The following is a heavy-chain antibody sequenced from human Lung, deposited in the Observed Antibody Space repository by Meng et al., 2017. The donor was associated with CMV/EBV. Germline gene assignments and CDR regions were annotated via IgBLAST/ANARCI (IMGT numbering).Heavy chain of an antibody. J-gene: IGHJ5*01. CDR2: ISYDGTT. CDR3: AGLLPSGKYVHHWFDP. CDR1: GGVINVYY. D-gene: IGHD3-10*02. V-gene: IGHV4-59*12. Sequence: SETXSLXCAVSGGVINVYYWSWIRQPPGKGLEWVGSISYDGTTSYNPSLNSRVTISLDTSKSQFSLKLTSVTAADTALYYCAGLLPSGKYVHHWFDPWAQGTXVTVAS.